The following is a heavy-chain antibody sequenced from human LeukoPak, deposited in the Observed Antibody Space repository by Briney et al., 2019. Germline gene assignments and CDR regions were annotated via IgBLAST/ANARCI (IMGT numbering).Heavy chain of an antibody. CDR2: MNPNSGNT. V-gene: IGHV1-8*03. Sequence: ASVKVSCKASGYTFTSYDINWVRQATGQGLEWMGRMNPNSGNTGYAQKFQGRVTITRNTSISTAYMELSSLRSEDTAVYYCARGRSYYNWNGWAFDIWGQGTMVTVSS. J-gene: IGHJ3*02. D-gene: IGHD1-1*01. CDR1: GYTFTSYD. CDR3: ARGRSYYNWNGWAFDI.